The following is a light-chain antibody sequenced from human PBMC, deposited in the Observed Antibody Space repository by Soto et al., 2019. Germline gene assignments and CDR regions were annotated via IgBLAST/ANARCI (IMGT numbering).Light chain of an antibody. V-gene: IGLV2-14*01. Sequence: QSALTQPASVSGYPGQSITISCTGSSSDVGAYNYVSWYLQYPGKAHQGIIYEVSDRPSGSSNRFSGSKSGNTASLTSSGLQAEDEADYYCSSYASDITHVFGGGTKLTVL. J-gene: IGLJ3*02. CDR1: SSDVGAYNY. CDR2: EVS. CDR3: SSYASDITHV.